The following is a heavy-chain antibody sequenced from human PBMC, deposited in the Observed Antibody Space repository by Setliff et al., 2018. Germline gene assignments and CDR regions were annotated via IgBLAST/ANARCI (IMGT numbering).Heavy chain of an antibody. CDR2: IYHSGST. V-gene: IGHV4-38-2*01. CDR3: ARHRAEDYYGSGTIIWGWFDP. D-gene: IGHD3-10*01. CDR1: GYFISSGYY. Sequence: SETLSLTCAVSGYFISSGYYWGWIRQPPGKGLEWIGSIYHSGSTYYNPSLKSRVTISVDTSKNQFSLKLSSVTAADTAVYYCARHRAEDYYGSGTIIWGWFDPWGQGTLVTVSS. J-gene: IGHJ5*02.